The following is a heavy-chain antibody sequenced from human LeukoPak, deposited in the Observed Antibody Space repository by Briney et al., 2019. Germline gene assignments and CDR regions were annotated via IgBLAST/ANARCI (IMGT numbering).Heavy chain of an antibody. Sequence: SETLSLTCTVSGGSISSYYWSWIRQPPGKGLEWIGYIYYSGSTNYNPSLKGRVTISVDTSKNQFSLKLSSVTAADTAVYYCARDGGFLEWLYMDVWGKGTTVTVSS. CDR1: GGSISSYY. J-gene: IGHJ6*03. D-gene: IGHD3-3*01. CDR3: ARDGGFLEWLYMDV. CDR2: IYYSGST. V-gene: IGHV4-59*01.